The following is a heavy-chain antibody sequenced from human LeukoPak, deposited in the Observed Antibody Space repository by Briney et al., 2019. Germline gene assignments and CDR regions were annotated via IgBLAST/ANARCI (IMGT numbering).Heavy chain of an antibody. CDR2: ISCDGSNK. CDR1: GFTFSSYA. J-gene: IGHJ4*02. D-gene: IGHD1-7*01. CDR3: ARDHWNYVGFDY. Sequence: PGGSLRLSCAASGFTFSSYAMHWVRQAPGKGLEWVAVISCDGSNKYYADSVKGRFTISRDNSKNTLYLQMNSLRAEDTAVYYCARDHWNYVGFDYWGQGTLVTVSS. V-gene: IGHV3-30*04.